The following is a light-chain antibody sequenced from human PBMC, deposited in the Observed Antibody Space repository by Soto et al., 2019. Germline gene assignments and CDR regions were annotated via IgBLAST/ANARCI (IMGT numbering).Light chain of an antibody. V-gene: IGKV1-5*01. CDR3: QQYNSYST. CDR1: QSISSW. CDR2: DAS. J-gene: IGKJ1*01. Sequence: DMQITKSPSTLSASVGDGVTMTCRASQSISSWLAWYQQKPGKAPKLLIYDASSLESGVPSRFSGSGSGTEFTLTISSLQPDDFATYYCQQYNSYSTFGQGTKVDI.